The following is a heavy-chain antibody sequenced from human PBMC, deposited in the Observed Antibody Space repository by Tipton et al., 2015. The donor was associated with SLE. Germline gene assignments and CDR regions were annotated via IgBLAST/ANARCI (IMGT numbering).Heavy chain of an antibody. V-gene: IGHV1-18*01. Sequence: QSGPEVKKPGSSVKVSCKASGGTFSSYTITWVRQAPGQGLEWMGWISTYNGNTNYAQRIQGRVTMTTDTSTSTAYMEVRSLRSDDTALDYGARGLWEWGEAFDNWGQGSMVTGSS. CDR3: ARGLWEWGEAFDN. CDR1: GGTFSSYT. D-gene: IGHD3-10*01. J-gene: IGHJ3*02. CDR2: ISTYNGNT.